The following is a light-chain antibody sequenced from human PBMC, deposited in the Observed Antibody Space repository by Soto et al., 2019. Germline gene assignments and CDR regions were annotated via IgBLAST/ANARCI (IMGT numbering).Light chain of an antibody. CDR1: QSVAKNY. Sequence: EIVLTQSPGTLSLSPGERATLSCRASQSVAKNYLAWYKQAAGRAPRLLIYGASSRATGIPDRFSGGGSATDFTLTINRLEPEDSAVYYCHQYATSPQTFGQGTKVEI. J-gene: IGKJ1*01. CDR3: HQYATSPQT. CDR2: GAS. V-gene: IGKV3-20*01.